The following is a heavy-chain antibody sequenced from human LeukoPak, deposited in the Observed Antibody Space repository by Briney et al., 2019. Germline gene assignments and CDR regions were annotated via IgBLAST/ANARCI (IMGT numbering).Heavy chain of an antibody. Sequence: SQTLSLTCTVSGGSISSGGYYWSWIRQHPGKGLEWIGYIYYSGSTYYNPSLKSRVTISVDTSKNQFSLKLSSVTAADTAVYYCARDPGGAETGTNWFDPWGQGTLVTVSS. CDR3: ARDPGGAETGTNWFDP. V-gene: IGHV4-31*03. D-gene: IGHD1-1*01. J-gene: IGHJ5*02. CDR2: IYYSGST. CDR1: GGSISSGGYY.